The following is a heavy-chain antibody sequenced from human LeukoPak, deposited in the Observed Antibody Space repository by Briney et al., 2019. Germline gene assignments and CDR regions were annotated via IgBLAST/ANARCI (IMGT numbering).Heavy chain of an antibody. CDR1: GGSICSYY. CDR3: ASQECGEGNAFAI. D-gene: IGHD3-10*01. CDR2: ISDSGST. Sequence: SETLSLTCTVSGGSICSYYWSWIRQPPGKGLEWIGYISDSGSTNYNPSLKSRVTISVDTSKNQFPLKLSSVTAADTAVYYCASQECGEGNAFAIWGQGTMVTVSS. V-gene: IGHV4-59*08. J-gene: IGHJ3*02.